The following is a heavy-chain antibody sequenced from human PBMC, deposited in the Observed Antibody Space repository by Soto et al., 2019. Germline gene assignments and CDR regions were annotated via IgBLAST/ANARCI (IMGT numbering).Heavy chain of an antibody. CDR2: IIPIFGTA. Sequence: QVQLVQSGAEVKKPGSSVKVSCKASGGTFSSYAISWVRQAPGQGLEWMGGIIPIFGTANYAQKLQGRVTIPADEATSTADVELSSLRSEETAVYYWARSAVAGSAYRGQGTLVNVSA. J-gene: IGHJ4*02. D-gene: IGHD6-19*01. CDR1: GGTFSSYA. V-gene: IGHV1-69*12. CDR3: ARSAVAGSAY.